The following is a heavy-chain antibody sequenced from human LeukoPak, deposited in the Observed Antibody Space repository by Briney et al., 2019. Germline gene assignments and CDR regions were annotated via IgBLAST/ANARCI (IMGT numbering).Heavy chain of an antibody. CDR1: GYTFTSYG. CDR2: ISAYNGNT. D-gene: IGHD4-17*01. CDR3: ARVGTTVTTGWFDP. V-gene: IGHV1-18*01. Sequence: ASVKVSCKASGYTFTSYGISWVRRAPGQGLEWMGWISAYNGNTNYAQKLQGRVTMTTDTSTSTAYMELSSLRSEDTAVYYCARVGTTVTTGWFDPWGQGTLVTVSS. J-gene: IGHJ5*02.